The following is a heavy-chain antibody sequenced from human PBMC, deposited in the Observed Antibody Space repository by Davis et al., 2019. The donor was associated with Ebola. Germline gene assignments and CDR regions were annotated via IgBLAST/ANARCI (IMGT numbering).Heavy chain of an antibody. D-gene: IGHD2-8*02. J-gene: IGHJ4*02. CDR3: ARGNSTARFPDI. Sequence: ASVTVSCQASGFTLSRFTFIWVRQAPGQGPEWMGAITIDTGNSNSAPKFQTRVTMTADTRTNTVYLQLKRLTSDDTAVYYCARGNSTARFPDIWGQGSLVTVSS. CDR2: ITIDTGNS. V-gene: IGHV1-18*04. CDR1: GFTLSRFT.